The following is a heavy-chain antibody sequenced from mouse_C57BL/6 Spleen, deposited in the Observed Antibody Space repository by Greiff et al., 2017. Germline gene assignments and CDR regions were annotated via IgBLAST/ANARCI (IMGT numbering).Heavy chain of an antibody. J-gene: IGHJ2*01. CDR2: IDPATGNT. CDR3: ARVYDGYYENYFGY. V-gene: IGHV14-3*01. CDR1: GFNIKNTY. D-gene: IGHD2-3*01. Sequence: VQLQQSVAELVRPGASVKLSCTASGFNIKNTYMHWVKQRPEQGLEWIGRIDPATGNTKYAPKFPGKGTITAATSSNTAYLQLSSLTSEDTAIYYCARVYDGYYENYFGYWGQGTTLTVSS.